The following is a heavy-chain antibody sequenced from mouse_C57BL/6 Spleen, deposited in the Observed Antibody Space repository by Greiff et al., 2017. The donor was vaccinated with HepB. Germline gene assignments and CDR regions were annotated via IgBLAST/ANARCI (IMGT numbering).Heavy chain of an antibody. CDR3: AGDRDGNPWFAY. V-gene: IGHV5-4*01. J-gene: IGHJ3*01. CDR2: ISDGGSYT. D-gene: IGHD2-1*01. Sequence: DVMLVESGGGLVKPGGSLKLSCAASGFTFSSYAMSWVRQTPEKRLEWVATISDGGSYTYYPDNVKGRFTISRDNAKNNLYLQMSHLKSEDTAMYYCAGDRDGNPWFAYWGQGTLVTVSA. CDR1: GFTFSSYA.